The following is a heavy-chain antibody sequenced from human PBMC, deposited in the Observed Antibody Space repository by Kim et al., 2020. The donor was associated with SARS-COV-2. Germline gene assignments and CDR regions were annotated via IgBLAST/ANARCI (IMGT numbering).Heavy chain of an antibody. V-gene: IGHV3-11*06. Sequence: GGSLRLSCAASGFIFSDFYMSWIRQAPGKGLEWFSYISSSISYTNYADSVRGRFTISRDNAKNSLFLQMNSLRADDTAVYYCARGSSAYSHFDYWGQGTLVTVSS. CDR2: ISSSISYT. J-gene: IGHJ4*02. CDR1: GFIFSDFY. CDR3: ARGSSAYSHFDY. D-gene: IGHD3-22*01.